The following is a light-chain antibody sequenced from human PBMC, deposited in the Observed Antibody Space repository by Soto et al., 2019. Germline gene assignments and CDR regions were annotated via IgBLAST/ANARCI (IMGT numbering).Light chain of an antibody. J-gene: IGLJ2*01. V-gene: IGLV2-14*02. Sequence: QSALTQPASVSGSPGQSITISCTGTSSDVGGFNRVSWYQQHPGKAPKLIIYEVTKRPSGIPNRFSGSKSGDTASLTISGLQPEDEADYYCTSYTTTSTLVVFGGGTKVTVL. CDR3: TSYTTTSTLVV. CDR1: SSDVGGFNR. CDR2: EVT.